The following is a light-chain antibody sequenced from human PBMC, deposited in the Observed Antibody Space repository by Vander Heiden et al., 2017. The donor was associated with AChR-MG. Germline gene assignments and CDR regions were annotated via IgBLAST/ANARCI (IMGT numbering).Light chain of an antibody. V-gene: IGKV1-27*01. CDR2: AAS. J-gene: IGKJ1*01. CDR1: QDISIL. Sequence: QPTRSPSSLSASVGDRVTITCRASQDISILLAWYQQRPGNVPKLLIYAASTLQCGVPSRFSGSGSGTDFTLTISGLQPEDVATYYCQKYNSAFRTFGQGTKVEI. CDR3: QKYNSAFRT.